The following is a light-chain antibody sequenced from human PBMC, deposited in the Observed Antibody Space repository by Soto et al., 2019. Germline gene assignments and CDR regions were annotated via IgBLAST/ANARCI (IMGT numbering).Light chain of an antibody. Sequence: QSVLTQPDSVSGSPGQSITVSCTGTNIDVGSYNLISWYQQHPGKAPKLMIYEANKRPSGVSNRFSGSKSGNTASLTISGLQAEDEAEYFCCTYASTSTSLVFGTGTKLTVL. CDR2: EAN. CDR3: CTYASTSTSLV. CDR1: NIDVGSYNL. V-gene: IGLV2-23*01. J-gene: IGLJ1*01.